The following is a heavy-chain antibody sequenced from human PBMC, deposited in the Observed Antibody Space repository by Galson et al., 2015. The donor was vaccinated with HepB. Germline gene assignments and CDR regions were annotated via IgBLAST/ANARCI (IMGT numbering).Heavy chain of an antibody. J-gene: IGHJ4*02. D-gene: IGHD5-12*01. V-gene: IGHV3-21*01. CDR2: ISSSSSYI. Sequence: SLRLSCAASGFTFSSYSMNWVRQAPGKGLEWVSSISSSSSYIYYADSVKGRFTISRDNAKNSLYLQMNSLRAEDTAVYYCARDGYSGYDQNDYWGQGTLVTVSS. CDR3: ARDGYSGYDQNDY. CDR1: GFTFSSYS.